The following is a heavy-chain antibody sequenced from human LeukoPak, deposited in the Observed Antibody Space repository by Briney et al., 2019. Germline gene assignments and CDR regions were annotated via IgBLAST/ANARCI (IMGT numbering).Heavy chain of an antibody. D-gene: IGHD3-3*01. V-gene: IGHV1-2*02. CDR1: GYTFTGYY. CDR2: INPNSGGT. J-gene: IGHJ3*02. Sequence: ASVKVSCKASGYTFTGYYMHWVRQAPGHGLEWMGWINPNSGGTNYAQKFQGRVTMTRDTSISTAYMELSRLRADDTAVYYCARWPLFYDVWSGSDAFDIWGQGTMVTVSS. CDR3: ARWPLFYDVWSGSDAFDI.